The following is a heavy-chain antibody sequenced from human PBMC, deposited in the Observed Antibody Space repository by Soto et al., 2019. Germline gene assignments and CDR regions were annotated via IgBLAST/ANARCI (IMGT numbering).Heavy chain of an antibody. Sequence: PGGSLRLSCTASGFTFGDYAMIWVRQAPGEGLEWVGFIRSKAYGGTTEYAASVKGRFTISRDDSKSIAYLQMNSLKTEDTAVYYCTSPYDSSGYYYLEPFDYWGQGTLVTVSS. D-gene: IGHD3-22*01. V-gene: IGHV3-49*04. J-gene: IGHJ4*02. CDR1: GFTFGDYA. CDR3: TSPYDSSGYYYLEPFDY. CDR2: IRSKAYGGTT.